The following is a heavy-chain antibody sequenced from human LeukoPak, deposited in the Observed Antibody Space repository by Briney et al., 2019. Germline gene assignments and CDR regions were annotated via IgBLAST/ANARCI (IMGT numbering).Heavy chain of an antibody. J-gene: IGHJ4*02. CDR1: GFTFSSYS. CDR2: IHNDGST. D-gene: IGHD3-16*01. V-gene: IGHV3-66*02. CDR3: ARGGALDY. Sequence: GGSLRLSCAASGFTFSSYSMSWVRQAPGKGLEWVSVIHNDGSTYYADSVKGRFTISRDNSKNTLYLHMNSLRAEDTALYYCARGGALDYWGQGTLVTVSS.